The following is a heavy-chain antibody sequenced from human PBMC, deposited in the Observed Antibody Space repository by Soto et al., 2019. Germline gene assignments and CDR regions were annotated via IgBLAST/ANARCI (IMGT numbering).Heavy chain of an antibody. CDR1: GGSIRSGGYF. Sequence: PSETLSLTCTVSGGSIRSGGYFWSWVRQQPGKGLEWIGHIYYRGGTSYNPSLESRVAMSVDTSKNEFTLKVNSVTAADTAIYYCARFAKEENPKLESWYAFDFWGRGTLVTV. D-gene: IGHD6-13*01. J-gene: IGHJ4*02. CDR3: ARFAKEENPKLESWYAFDF. CDR2: IYYRGGT. V-gene: IGHV4-31*03.